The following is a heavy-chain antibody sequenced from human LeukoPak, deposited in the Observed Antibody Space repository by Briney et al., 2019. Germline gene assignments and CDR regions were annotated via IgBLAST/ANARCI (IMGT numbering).Heavy chain of an antibody. CDR1: GFTFSRYA. D-gene: IGHD2-8*01. CDR3: AKDFGDCSNGVCYGKPFDY. Sequence: PGGSLRLSCAASGFTFSRYAMSWARQAPGKGLEWVSGISGSGDTTYYADPVKGRFTISRDNSKNTLYLQMNSLRAEDTAVYFCAKDFGDCSNGVCYGKPFDYWGQGTLLTASS. V-gene: IGHV3-23*01. J-gene: IGHJ4*02. CDR2: ISGSGDTT.